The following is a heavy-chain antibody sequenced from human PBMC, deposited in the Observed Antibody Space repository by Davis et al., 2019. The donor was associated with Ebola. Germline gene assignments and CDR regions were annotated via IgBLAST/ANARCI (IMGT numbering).Heavy chain of an antibody. CDR1: GFTFSDHY. CDR3: AKAVAGGGGY. Sequence: PGGSLRLSCAASGFTFSDHYLDWVRQAPGRGLEWVGRTRNKVNSYTTEYAASVEGRFTISRDDSKNSLYLQMNSLRAEDTAVYYCAKAVAGGGGYWGQGTLVTVSS. CDR2: TRNKVNSYTT. D-gene: IGHD6-19*01. V-gene: IGHV3-72*01. J-gene: IGHJ4*02.